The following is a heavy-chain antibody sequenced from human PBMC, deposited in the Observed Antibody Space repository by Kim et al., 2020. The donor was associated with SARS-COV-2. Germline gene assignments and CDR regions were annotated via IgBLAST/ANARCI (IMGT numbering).Heavy chain of an antibody. J-gene: IGHJ5*01. Sequence: SVKVSCEASDDTFKKYAVAWVRQSPGQDLEWMGRIIPLLDIINYAEKFQGRVTITADKSTSTVYMELSSLTSEDTATYYCVRDGAGAGAPMDSWGQGT. D-gene: IGHD6-19*01. CDR2: IIPLLDII. V-gene: IGHV1-69*04. CDR1: DDTFKKYA. CDR3: VRDGAGAGAPMDS.